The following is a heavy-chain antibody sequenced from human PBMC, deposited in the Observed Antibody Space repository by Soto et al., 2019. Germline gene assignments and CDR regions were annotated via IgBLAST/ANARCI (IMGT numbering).Heavy chain of an antibody. D-gene: IGHD3-22*01. CDR3: GKEDGGYPSTAPH. V-gene: IGHV3-23*01. J-gene: IGHJ4*02. CDR1: GITISNYP. Sequence: EVQLLESGGGLGQAGGSLRLSCAASGITISNYPMSWVRQAPGKGLDWVSGISGSGDRTYYAESAKGRFTISKDISKNSLYLQLDSLGVEDTAVYFCGKEDGGYPSTAPHWGQGTLVTVSS. CDR2: ISGSGDRT.